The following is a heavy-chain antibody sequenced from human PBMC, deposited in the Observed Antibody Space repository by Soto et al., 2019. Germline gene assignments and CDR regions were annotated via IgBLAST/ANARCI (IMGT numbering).Heavy chain of an antibody. Sequence: SGPTLVNPTQTLTLTCTFSGFSLSTSGVGVGWIRQPPGKALEWLALIYWDDDKRYSPSLKSRLTITKDTSKNQVVLTMTNMDPVDTATYYCAHSLIGYYYDSSGSNWFDQWGQGTLV. CDR2: IYWDDDK. CDR3: AHSLIGYYYDSSGSNWFDQ. CDR1: GFSLSTSGVG. V-gene: IGHV2-5*02. D-gene: IGHD3-22*01. J-gene: IGHJ5*02.